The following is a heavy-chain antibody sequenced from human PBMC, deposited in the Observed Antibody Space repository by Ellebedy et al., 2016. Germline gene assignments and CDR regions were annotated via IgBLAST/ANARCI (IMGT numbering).Heavy chain of an antibody. D-gene: IGHD6-13*01. J-gene: IGHJ5*02. V-gene: IGHV1-18*01. CDR1: GYSYNTYG. CDR2: ISADNGNT. CDR3: ARGPAEKIDSGWSLNWFDP. Sequence: ASVKVSXXASGYSYNTYGINWVRQAPGQGLEWMGWISADNGNTNYAEKLQGRVTMTTDTSTSTAYMELRTLKSDDTAVYYCARGPAEKIDSGWSLNWFDPWGQGTLVTVSS.